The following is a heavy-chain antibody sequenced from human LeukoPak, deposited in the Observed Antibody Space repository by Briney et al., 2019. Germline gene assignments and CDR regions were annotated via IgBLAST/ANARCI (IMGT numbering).Heavy chain of an antibody. D-gene: IGHD3-22*01. CDR2: IKSDGRT. CDR1: GFTLSSYW. Sequence: QPGGSLRLSCAASGFTLSSYWMHWVRQAPGKGLVWVSRIKSDGRTNYADSVKGRFTISRDNAKNTVSLRMNSLRAEDTGVYYCARAPSEIGGYYPEYFRHWGQGTLVIVSS. CDR3: ARAPSEIGGYYPEYFRH. V-gene: IGHV3-74*01. J-gene: IGHJ1*01.